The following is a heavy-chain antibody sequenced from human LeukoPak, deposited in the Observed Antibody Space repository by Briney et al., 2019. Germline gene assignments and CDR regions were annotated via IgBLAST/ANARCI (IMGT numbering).Heavy chain of an antibody. Sequence: GASVKVSCKASGYTFTSYDINWVRQATGQGLEWMGWINPNSGGTNYAQKFQGRVTMTRDTSISTAYMEVTRLRSDDTAVYYCARVGIAIGGWFDPWGQGTLVTVSS. CDR2: INPNSGGT. V-gene: IGHV1-2*02. D-gene: IGHD2/OR15-2a*01. CDR3: ARVGIAIGGWFDP. CDR1: GYTFTSYD. J-gene: IGHJ5*02.